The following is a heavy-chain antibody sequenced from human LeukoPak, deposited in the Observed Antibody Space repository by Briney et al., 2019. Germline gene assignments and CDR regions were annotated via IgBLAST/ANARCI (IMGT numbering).Heavy chain of an antibody. Sequence: GGSLRLSCAASGFTFSGSAMHWVRQASGKGLEWVGRIRSKANSYATAYAASVKGRFTISRDDSKNTAYLQMNSLKTEDTAVYYCTTDSSGYVNYYYYGMDVWGQGTTVTVSS. V-gene: IGHV3-73*01. J-gene: IGHJ6*02. CDR3: TTDSSGYVNYYYYGMDV. CDR2: IRSKANSYAT. CDR1: GFTFSGSA. D-gene: IGHD3-22*01.